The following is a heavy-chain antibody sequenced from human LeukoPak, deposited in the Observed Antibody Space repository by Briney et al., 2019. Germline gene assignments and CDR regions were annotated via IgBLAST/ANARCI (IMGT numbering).Heavy chain of an antibody. V-gene: IGHV3-21*01. Sequence: GGSLRLSCAASGFTFASYSMNWVRQAPGKGLEWVSSISVDSTYIYNAGSVKGRFTISRDNAQASLYLQMISLRADDTAVYYCAGVSGRLERQSDLDYWGQGTLVIVSS. CDR3: AGVSGRLERQSDLDY. J-gene: IGHJ4*02. D-gene: IGHD1-1*01. CDR2: ISVDSTYI. CDR1: GFTFASYS.